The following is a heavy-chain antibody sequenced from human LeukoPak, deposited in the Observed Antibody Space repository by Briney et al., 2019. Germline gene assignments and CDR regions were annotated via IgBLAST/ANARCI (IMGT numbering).Heavy chain of an antibody. CDR3: ARAEVLSFFDS. CDR1: GFTVSTNY. Sequence: GGSLRLSCTATGFTVSTNYMNWVRQAPGKGLEWVSVIYTGGSTYYADSVKGRFNISRDNSKNTVYLQTNSLRPEDTAVYYCARAEVLSFFDSWGQGTLVTVSS. D-gene: IGHD4/OR15-4a*01. V-gene: IGHV3-66*02. CDR2: IYTGGST. J-gene: IGHJ4*02.